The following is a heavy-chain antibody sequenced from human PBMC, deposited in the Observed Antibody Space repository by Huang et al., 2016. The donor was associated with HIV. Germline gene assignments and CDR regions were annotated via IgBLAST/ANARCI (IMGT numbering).Heavy chain of an antibody. Sequence: EVQLVESGGGLVRPGRSLRLACAASGFTFDDYAMHWVRQTPGKGRELGSGINWKSGNIAYADSGRGRFTISRDNAKNSLYLQMNSLRPEDTALYYCAKDWGYDFGAFDFWGRGTMVTVSS. CDR1: GFTFDDYA. J-gene: IGHJ3*01. V-gene: IGHV3-9*01. CDR3: AKDWGYDFGAFDF. CDR2: INWKSGNI. D-gene: IGHD3-16*01.